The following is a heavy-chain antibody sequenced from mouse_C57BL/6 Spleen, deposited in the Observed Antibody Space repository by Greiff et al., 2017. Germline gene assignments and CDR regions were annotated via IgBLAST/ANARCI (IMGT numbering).Heavy chain of an antibody. CDR3: ERRRDGDFDC. V-gene: IGHV5-6*01. J-gene: IGHJ2*01. D-gene: IGHD3-3*01. CDR1: GFTFSSYG. CDR2: ISSGGSYT. Sequence: EVQGVESGGDLVKPGGSLKLSCAASGFTFSSYGMSWVRQTPDKRLEWVATISSGGSYTYYPDSVKGRFTISRDNAKNTLYLQMSSLKSEDTAMYDWERRRDGDFDCWGQGTTLTVSS.